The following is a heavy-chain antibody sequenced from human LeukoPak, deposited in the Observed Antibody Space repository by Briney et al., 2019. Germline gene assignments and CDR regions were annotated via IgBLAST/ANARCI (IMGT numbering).Heavy chain of an antibody. CDR3: ARRISSGSYRHFGY. CDR2: IYPGDSDT. CDR1: GYIFTNYW. V-gene: IGHV5-51*01. J-gene: IGHJ4*02. Sequence: GESLKISCKASGYIFTNYWIGWVRQMPGKGLEWMAIIYPGDSDTRYSPSFQGQVTISVDKSISTAYLQWSNLKASDTAMYYCARRISSGSYRHFGYWGQGTLVTVSS. D-gene: IGHD6-19*01.